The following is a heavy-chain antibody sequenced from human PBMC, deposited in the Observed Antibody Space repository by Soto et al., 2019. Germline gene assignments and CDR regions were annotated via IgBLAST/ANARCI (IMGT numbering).Heavy chain of an antibody. CDR2: INAGNGNT. J-gene: IGHJ4*02. D-gene: IGHD3-22*01. CDR3: ATHPAYDSSGYPSGYFDY. V-gene: IGHV1-3*01. Sequence: ASVKVSCKASGYTFSSYAMDWVRQAPGQRLEWMGWINAGNGNTKYSQKFQGRVTITRDTSTSTAYMELSSLRSEDTAVYYCATHPAYDSSGYPSGYFDYLGQGTLVTVSS. CDR1: GYTFSSYA.